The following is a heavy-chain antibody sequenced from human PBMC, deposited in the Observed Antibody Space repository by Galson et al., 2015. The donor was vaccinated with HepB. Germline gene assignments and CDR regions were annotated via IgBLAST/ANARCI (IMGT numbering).Heavy chain of an antibody. V-gene: IGHV2-5*02. Sequence: PALVKPTQTLTLTCTFSGFSLSTSGVGVGWIRQPPGKALEWLALIYWDDDKRYSPSLKSRLTITKDTSKNQVVLTMANVDPVDTATYYCAHIIITFGGVIGDDSFDIWGQGTMVTVSS. CDR2: IYWDDDK. CDR1: GFSLSTSGVG. CDR3: AHIIITFGGVIGDDSFDI. J-gene: IGHJ3*02. D-gene: IGHD3-16*02.